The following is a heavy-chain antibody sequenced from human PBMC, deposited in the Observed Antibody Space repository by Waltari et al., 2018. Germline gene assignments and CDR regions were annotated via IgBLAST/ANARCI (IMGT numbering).Heavy chain of an antibody. CDR2: INSDGSTT. CDR1: GFTFSSYG. J-gene: IGHJ6*02. D-gene: IGHD4-17*01. V-gene: IGHV3-74*01. CDR3: ARGLRGYYGMDV. Sequence: EVQLVESGGGLVQPGGSLRLSCAASGFTFSSYGWHWVRQGPGKVLVWVSRINSDGSTTNYADSVKGRFTISRDNAKNTLYLQMNSLRAEDTAVYYCARGLRGYYGMDVWGQGTTVTVSS.